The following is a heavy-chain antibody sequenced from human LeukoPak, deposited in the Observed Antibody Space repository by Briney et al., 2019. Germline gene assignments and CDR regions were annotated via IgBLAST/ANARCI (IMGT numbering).Heavy chain of an antibody. CDR2: INSDGSST. D-gene: IGHD3-10*01. V-gene: IGHV3-74*01. CDR1: GFTFSSYW. Sequence: GGSLRLSYAASGFTFSSYWMHWVRQAPGKGLVWVSRINSDGSSTSYADSVKGRFTISRDNAKNTLYLQMNSLRAEDTAVYYCARRVIRLGFDPWGQGTLVTVSS. CDR3: ARRVIRLGFDP. J-gene: IGHJ5*02.